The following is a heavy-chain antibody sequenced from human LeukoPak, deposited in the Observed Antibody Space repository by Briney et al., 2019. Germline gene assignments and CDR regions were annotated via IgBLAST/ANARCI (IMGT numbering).Heavy chain of an antibody. J-gene: IGHJ6*02. V-gene: IGHV4-34*01. Sequence: PSETLSLTCAVYGGSFSGYYWGWIRQPPGKGLEWIGEINHSGSTNYNPSLKSRVTISVDTSKNQFSLKLSSVTAADTAVYYCARGRRSSSWHHRAYYGMDVWGQGTTVTVSS. CDR3: ARGRRSSSWHHRAYYGMDV. CDR2: INHSGST. CDR1: GGSFSGYY. D-gene: IGHD6-13*01.